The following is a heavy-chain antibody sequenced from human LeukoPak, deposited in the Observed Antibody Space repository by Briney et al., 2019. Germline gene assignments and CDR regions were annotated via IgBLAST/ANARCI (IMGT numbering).Heavy chain of an antibody. CDR2: IWYDGSNK. CDR3: ARGRKALRYFDY. D-gene: IGHD4-17*01. Sequence: PGGSLRLSCAASGFTFSSYILLSVRQAPGKGLEWVAVIWYDGSNKYYADSVKGRFTISRDNSKNTLYLQMNSLRTQDTAVYYCARGRKALRYFDYWGQGTLVTVSS. J-gene: IGHJ4*02. CDR1: GFTFSSYI. V-gene: IGHV3-33*01.